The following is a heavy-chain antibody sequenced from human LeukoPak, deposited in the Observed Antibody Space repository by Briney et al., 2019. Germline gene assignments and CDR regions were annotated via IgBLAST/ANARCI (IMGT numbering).Heavy chain of an antibody. D-gene: IGHD1-7*01. CDR3: ARTDENYDTIDI. CDR2: ISWDGGST. V-gene: IGHV3-43D*03. J-gene: IGHJ3*02. CDR1: GFTFDDYA. Sequence: PGGSLRFSCAASGFTFDDYAMHWVRQAPGKGLEWVSLISWDGGSTYYADSVKGRFTISRDNSKNTLYLQMNSLRAEDTAVYYCARTDENYDTIDIWGQGTKVIVSS.